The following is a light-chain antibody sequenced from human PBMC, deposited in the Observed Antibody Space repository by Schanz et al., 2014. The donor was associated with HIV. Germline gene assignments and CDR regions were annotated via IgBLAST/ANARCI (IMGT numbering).Light chain of an antibody. CDR1: QSVTRNF. J-gene: IGKJ1*01. Sequence: ETVLTQSPGSLSLSPGDRATLSCRASQSVTRNFLAWYQHKPGQAPRLLISGASSRAAGIPDRFSGSGSGTDFTLTISSLEPEDFATYYCQQYDTSSWTFGLGTKV. V-gene: IGKV3-20*01. CDR2: GAS. CDR3: QQYDTSSWT.